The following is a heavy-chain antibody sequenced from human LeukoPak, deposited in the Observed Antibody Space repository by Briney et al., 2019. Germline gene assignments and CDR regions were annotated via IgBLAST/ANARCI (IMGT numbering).Heavy chain of an antibody. CDR1: GFTFSSYS. Sequence: PGGSLRHSCSASGFTFSSYSMNWVRQAPGKGLEWVSSISSSSSYIYYADSVKGRFTISRDNAKNSLYLQMNSLRAEDTAVYYCARASGSYAYYYGMDVWGQGTTVTVSS. D-gene: IGHD1-26*01. J-gene: IGHJ6*02. CDR2: ISSSSSYI. V-gene: IGHV3-21*01. CDR3: ARASGSYAYYYGMDV.